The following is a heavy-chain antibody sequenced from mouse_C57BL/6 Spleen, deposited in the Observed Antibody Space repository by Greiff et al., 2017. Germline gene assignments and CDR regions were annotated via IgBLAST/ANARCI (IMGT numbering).Heavy chain of an antibody. V-gene: IGHV1-22*01. Sequence: EVKLQQSGPELVKPGASVKMSCKASGYTFTDYNMHWVKQSHGKSLEWIGYINPNNGGTSYNQKFKGKATLTVNKSSSTAYMELRSLTSDDSAVYYCARGDYYGSTPFAYWGQGTLVTVSA. D-gene: IGHD1-1*01. J-gene: IGHJ3*01. CDR2: INPNNGGT. CDR3: ARGDYYGSTPFAY. CDR1: GYTFTDYN.